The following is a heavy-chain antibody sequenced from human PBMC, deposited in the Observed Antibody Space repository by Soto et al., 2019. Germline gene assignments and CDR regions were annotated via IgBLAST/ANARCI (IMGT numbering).Heavy chain of an antibody. CDR3: ARAPKVYGRRLAT. V-gene: IGHV1-8*01. CDR1: GYTFTSYD. J-gene: IGHJ5*02. D-gene: IGHD2-8*01. CDR2: MNPNSGNT. Sequence: ASVQVSCTASGYTFTSYDINWVRQATGQGLEWMGWMNPNSGNTGYAQKFQGRVTMTRNTSISTAYMELSSLRSEDTAVYYCARAPKVYGRRLATWGQGTPVTV.